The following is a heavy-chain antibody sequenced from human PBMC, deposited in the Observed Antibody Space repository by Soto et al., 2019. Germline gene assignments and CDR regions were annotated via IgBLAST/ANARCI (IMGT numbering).Heavy chain of an antibody. CDR3: ARGGYSSGWYWYYFDY. CDR2: IWYDGSNK. D-gene: IGHD6-19*01. J-gene: IGHJ4*02. Sequence: HPGGSLRLSCAASGFTFSSYGMHWVRQAPGKGLEWVAVIWYDGSNKYYADSVKGRFTISRDNSKNTLYLQMNSLRAEDTAVYYCARGGYSSGWYWYYFDYWGQGTLVTVSS. CDR1: GFTFSSYG. V-gene: IGHV3-33*01.